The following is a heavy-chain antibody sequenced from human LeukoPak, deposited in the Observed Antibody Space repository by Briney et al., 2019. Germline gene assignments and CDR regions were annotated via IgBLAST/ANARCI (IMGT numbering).Heavy chain of an antibody. Sequence: ASVKVSCKASGGTFTSYAISWGRQAPGQGLGWMGGVIPFLGKAHYAQSLQGRVTITADQSTSTAYVELNSLKSEDTAVYYCARFPLLFLGLGGYSYNYGDYRGRGTLGPVS. CDR2: VIPFLGKA. J-gene: IGHJ4*02. CDR3: ARFPLLFLGLGGYSYNYGDY. D-gene: IGHD5-18*01. V-gene: IGHV1-69*01. CDR1: GGTFTSYA.